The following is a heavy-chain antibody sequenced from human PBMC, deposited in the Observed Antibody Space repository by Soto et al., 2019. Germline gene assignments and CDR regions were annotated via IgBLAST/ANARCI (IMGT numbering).Heavy chain of an antibody. CDR3: ARGVDILTGYYTVSHFDY. J-gene: IGHJ4*02. CDR1: GGSFSGYY. V-gene: IGHV4-34*01. CDR2: INHSGST. Sequence: QVQLQQWGAGLLKPSETLSLTCAVYGGSFSGYYWSWIRQPPGKGLEWIGEINHSGSTNYNPSLKSRVTKSVDTSNNQFSLKLSSVTAADTAVYYCARGVDILTGYYTVSHFDYWGQGTLVTVSS. D-gene: IGHD3-9*01.